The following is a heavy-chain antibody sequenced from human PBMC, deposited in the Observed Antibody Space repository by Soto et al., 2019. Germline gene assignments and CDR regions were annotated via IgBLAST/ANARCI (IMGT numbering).Heavy chain of an antibody. CDR2: ISYDGSNK. Sequence: PGGSLSLSCSASGFTFSIYGMHWVRQAPGKGLEWVAVISYDGSNKYYADSVKGRFTISRDNSKNTLYLQMNSLRAEDTAVYYCAKDRVSYYDSSGYFSYWGQGTLVTVSS. CDR1: GFTFSIYG. CDR3: AKDRVSYYDSSGYFSY. V-gene: IGHV3-30*18. D-gene: IGHD3-22*01. J-gene: IGHJ4*02.